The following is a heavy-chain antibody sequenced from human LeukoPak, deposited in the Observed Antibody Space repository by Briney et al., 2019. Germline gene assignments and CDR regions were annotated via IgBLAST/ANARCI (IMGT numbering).Heavy chain of an antibody. Sequence: SETMSLTCTVYGCSPSGLYWSWIRQPPGKILEWTGYASSTGRPKYNRSLQRRVTISIDRSKSQFSLKLTSLTSANTAVYSCARLLDNDISGDPDTFDVWGQGTTVIVSS. CDR1: GCSPSGLY. D-gene: IGHD3-22*01. CDR3: ARLLDNDISGDPDTFDV. J-gene: IGHJ3*01. V-gene: IGHV4-59*11. CDR2: ASSTGRP.